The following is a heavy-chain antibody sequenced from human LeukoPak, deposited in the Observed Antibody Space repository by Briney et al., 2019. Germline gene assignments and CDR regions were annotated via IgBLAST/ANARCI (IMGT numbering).Heavy chain of an antibody. J-gene: IGHJ4*02. CDR2: INHSGST. CDR1: GGSFSGYY. CDR3: ARGPRATWDY. V-gene: IGHV4-34*01. D-gene: IGHD1-26*01. Sequence: PSETLSLTCAVYGGSFSGYYWSWIRQPLGKWLEWIGEINHSGSTNYNPSLKSRVTISVDTSKNQFSLKLSSVTAADTAVYYCARGPRATWDYWGQGTLVTVSS.